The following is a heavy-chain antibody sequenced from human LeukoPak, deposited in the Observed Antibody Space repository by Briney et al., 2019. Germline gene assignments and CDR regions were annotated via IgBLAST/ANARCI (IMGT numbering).Heavy chain of an antibody. J-gene: IGHJ6*02. CDR1: GYTFTSYD. CDR3: ARGDYEYGMDV. V-gene: IGHV1-8*01. CDR2: MNPNSGNT. Sequence: GASVKVSCKASGYTFTSYDINWVRQATGQGLEWMGWMNPNSGNTGYAQKFQGRVTMTRSTSIRTAYMELSSLRSEDTAVYYCARGDYEYGMDVWGQGTTVAVSS.